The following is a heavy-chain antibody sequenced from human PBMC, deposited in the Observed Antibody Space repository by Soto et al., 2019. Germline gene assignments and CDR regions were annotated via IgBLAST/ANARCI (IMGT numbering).Heavy chain of an antibody. D-gene: IGHD4-17*01. Sequence: QVQLQESGPGVVNPSETLSLTCTVSGASMRGYSCNWIRQPPVKGLEWSGYVCYSGGTNYSPSFKGRVTISVDTTEHQFALEVNSVTEADTAVYYCAGEMTPVSPHYSYYGLDVWGQWSTVSVSS. CDR3: AGEMTPVSPHYSYYGLDV. J-gene: IGHJ6*02. CDR1: GASMRGYS. CDR2: VCYSGGT. V-gene: IGHV4-59*01.